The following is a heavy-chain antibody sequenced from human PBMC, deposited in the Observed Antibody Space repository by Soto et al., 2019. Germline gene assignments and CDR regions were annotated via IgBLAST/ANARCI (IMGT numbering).Heavy chain of an antibody. CDR1: GYTFTSYG. J-gene: IGHJ6*02. CDR3: ARVGLYCSSTSCDHYYYYGMDV. Sequence: ASVKVSCKASGYTFTSYGISWVRQAPGQGLEWMGWISAYNGNTNYAQKLQGRVTMTTDTSTSTAYMELRSLRSDDTAVYYCARVGLYCSSTSCDHYYYYGMDVWGQGTPVTVSS. D-gene: IGHD2-2*01. V-gene: IGHV1-18*01. CDR2: ISAYNGNT.